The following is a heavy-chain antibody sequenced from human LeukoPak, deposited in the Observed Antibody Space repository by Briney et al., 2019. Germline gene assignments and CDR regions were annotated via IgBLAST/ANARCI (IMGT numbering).Heavy chain of an antibody. CDR2: ISSSGSTI. V-gene: IGHV3-48*03. CDR3: ASEGYDYRDY. J-gene: IGHJ4*02. Sequence: GGSLRLSCAASGFTFSSYEMNWVRQAPGKGLEWVSYISSSGSTIYYADSVKGRFTISRDNAKNSLYLQMNSLRAEDTAVYYCASEGYDYRDYWGQGTLVTVSS. CDR1: GFTFSSYE. D-gene: IGHD2-15*01.